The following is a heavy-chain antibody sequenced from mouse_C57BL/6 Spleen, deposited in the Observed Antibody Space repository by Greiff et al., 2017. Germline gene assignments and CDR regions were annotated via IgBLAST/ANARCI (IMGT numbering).Heavy chain of an antibody. D-gene: IGHD1-1*01. Sequence: VQLQQSGPELVKPGASVKISCKASGYTFTDYYMNWVKQSHGKSLEWIGDINPNNGGTSYNQKFKGKATLTVDKSSSTAYMELRSLTSEDSAVYYCARRGYYGSSYVLYWYFDVWGTGTTVTVSS. V-gene: IGHV1-26*01. J-gene: IGHJ1*03. CDR1: GYTFTDYY. CDR3: ARRGYYGSSYVLYWYFDV. CDR2: INPNNGGT.